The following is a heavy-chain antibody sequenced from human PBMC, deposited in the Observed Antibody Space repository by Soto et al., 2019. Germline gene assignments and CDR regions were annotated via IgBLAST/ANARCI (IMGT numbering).Heavy chain of an antibody. CDR1: GFTFSSYW. D-gene: IGHD2-15*01. CDR2: IKQDGSER. CDR3: VREPHRVDCSCGSCFESARYNWFDP. J-gene: IGHJ5*02. Sequence: EVQLVESGGGLVQPGGSLRVSCAASGFTFSSYWMSWVRQAPGKGLEWVANIKQDGSERDYVDSVKGRFTISRDNAKNSLYLQLNSLRAEDTAVYHCVREPHRVDCSCGSCFESARYNWFDPWGQGTLVTVSS. V-gene: IGHV3-7*01.